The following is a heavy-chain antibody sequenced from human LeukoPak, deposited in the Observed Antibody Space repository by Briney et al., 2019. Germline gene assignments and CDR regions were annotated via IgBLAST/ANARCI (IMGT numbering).Heavy chain of an antibody. CDR3: AKDRGYRSDYGGTDY. D-gene: IGHD4-23*01. Sequence: GGSLRLSYAASGFTFSSYAMSWVRQAPGKGLEWVSAISGSGGSTYYADSVKGRFTISRDNSKNTLYLQMNSLRAEDTAVYYCAKDRGYRSDYGGTDYWGQGTLVTVSS. CDR1: GFTFSSYA. CDR2: ISGSGGST. J-gene: IGHJ4*02. V-gene: IGHV3-23*01.